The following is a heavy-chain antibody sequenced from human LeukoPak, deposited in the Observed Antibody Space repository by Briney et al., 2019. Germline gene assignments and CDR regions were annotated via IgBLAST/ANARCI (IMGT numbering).Heavy chain of an antibody. CDR3: ARAGQLESYYYYYYMDV. V-gene: IGHV4-30-2*01. CDR2: IYHSGST. Sequence: TLSLTCVVSGGSISSGGYSWSWIRQPPGKGLEWIGEIYHSGSTNYNPSLKSRVTISVDKSKNQFSLKLSSVTAADTAVYYCARAGQLESYYYYYYMDVWGKGTTVTVSS. CDR1: GGSISSGGYS. J-gene: IGHJ6*03. D-gene: IGHD1-1*01.